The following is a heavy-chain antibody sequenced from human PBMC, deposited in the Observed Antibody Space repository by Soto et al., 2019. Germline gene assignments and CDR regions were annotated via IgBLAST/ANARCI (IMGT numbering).Heavy chain of an antibody. D-gene: IGHD1-26*01. J-gene: IGHJ5*02. Sequence: SETLSLTCTVSGGSIISGGYYWSWIRQHPGKGLEWIGYIYYSGSTYYNPSLKSRVTISVDTSKNQFSLKLSSVTAADTAVYYCARDSGRYKSFDLWGQGILGSVSS. V-gene: IGHV4-31*03. CDR1: GGSIISGGYY. CDR2: IYYSGST. CDR3: ARDSGRYKSFDL.